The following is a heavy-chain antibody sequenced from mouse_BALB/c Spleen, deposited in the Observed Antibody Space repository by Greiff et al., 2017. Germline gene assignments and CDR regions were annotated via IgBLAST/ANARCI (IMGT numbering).Heavy chain of an antibody. CDR3: ARNWDYFDY. CDR2: INPSNGRT. Sequence: VQLQQPGAELVKPGASVKLSCKASGYTFTSYWMHWVKQRPGQGLEWIGEINPSNGRTNYNEKFKSKATLTVDKSSSTAYMQLSSLTSEDSAVYYCARNWDYFDYWGQGTTLTVSS. V-gene: IGHV1S81*02. D-gene: IGHD4-1*01. CDR1: GYTFTSYW. J-gene: IGHJ2*01.